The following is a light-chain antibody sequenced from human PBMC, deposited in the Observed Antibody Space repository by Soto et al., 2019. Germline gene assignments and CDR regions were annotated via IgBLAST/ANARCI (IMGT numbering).Light chain of an antibody. V-gene: IGLV8-61*01. CDR1: SGSVSTSYY. J-gene: IGLJ3*02. CDR2: STH. CDR3: VLYIGSGISM. Sequence: QTVVTQEPSFSVSPGGTVTLTCGLSSGSVSTSYYPSWYQQTPGQAPRTLIYSTHIRSSGVPDRFSGSILGNKAALTITGAQADDESDYYCVLYIGSGISMFGGGTKLTVL.